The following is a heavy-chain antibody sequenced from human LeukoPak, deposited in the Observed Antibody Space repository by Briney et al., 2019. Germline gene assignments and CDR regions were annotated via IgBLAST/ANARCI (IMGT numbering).Heavy chain of an antibody. J-gene: IGHJ4*02. D-gene: IGHD5-12*01. CDR3: ARRGGYDNFYFDY. CDR1: GDSISGYY. Sequence: PSGTLSLTCTVSGDSISGYYWSWIRQPPGKGLEWIAYIYDSENLNYNPSLKSRVTISVDTSNNQFSLILTSVAAADTAVYYCARRGGYDNFYFDYWGQGTLVTVSS. V-gene: IGHV4-59*01. CDR2: IYDSENL.